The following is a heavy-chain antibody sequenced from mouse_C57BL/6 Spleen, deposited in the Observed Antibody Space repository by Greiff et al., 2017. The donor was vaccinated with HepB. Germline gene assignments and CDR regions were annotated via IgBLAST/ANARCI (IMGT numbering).Heavy chain of an antibody. Sequence: DVMLVESGGGLVKPGGSLKLSCAASGFTFSSYTMSWVRQTPEKRLEWVATISGGGGNTYYPDSVKGRFTISRDNAKNTLYLQMSSLRSEDTALYYCARHGLYDVWFAYWGQGTLVTVSA. V-gene: IGHV5-9*01. CDR3: ARHGLYDVWFAY. D-gene: IGHD2-3*01. CDR1: GFTFSSYT. CDR2: ISGGGGNT. J-gene: IGHJ3*01.